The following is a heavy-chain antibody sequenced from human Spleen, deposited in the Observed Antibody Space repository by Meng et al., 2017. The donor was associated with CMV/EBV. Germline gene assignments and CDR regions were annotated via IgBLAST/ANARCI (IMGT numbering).Heavy chain of an antibody. CDR1: GFTFSSYE. V-gene: IGHV3-48*03. J-gene: IGHJ6*02. CDR3: ARYCSSMSCFYYYYYGMDV. Sequence: GESLKISCAAFGFTFSSYEMNWVRQAPGKGLEWVSYISSSGSTIYYADSMKGRFTISRDNAKNPLYLQMNSLRAEDTAVYYCARYCSSMSCFYYYYYGMDVWGQGTTVTVSS. CDR2: ISSSGSTI. D-gene: IGHD2-2*01.